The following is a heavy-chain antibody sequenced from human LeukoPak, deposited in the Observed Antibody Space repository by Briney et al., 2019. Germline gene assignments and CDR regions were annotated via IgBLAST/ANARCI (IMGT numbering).Heavy chain of an antibody. CDR1: GGPISSYY. Sequence: SETLSLTCTVSGGPISSYYWSWIRQPPGKGLEWIGYIYYSGSTNYNPSLKSRVTISVDTSKNQFSLKLSSVTAADTAVYYCARDRVVVVAATPLVSYGMDVWGQGTTVTVSS. CDR2: IYYSGST. D-gene: IGHD2-15*01. J-gene: IGHJ6*02. CDR3: ARDRVVVVAATPLVSYGMDV. V-gene: IGHV4-59*01.